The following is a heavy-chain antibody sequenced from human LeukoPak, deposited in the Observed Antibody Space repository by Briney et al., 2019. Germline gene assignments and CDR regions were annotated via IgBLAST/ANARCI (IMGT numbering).Heavy chain of an antibody. CDR1: GFTFSNYN. Sequence: GGSLRLSCAASGFTFSNYNMNWVRQAPGKGLEWVSSISSSSSYRYYADSVKGRFTISRDNAKNSLFLQMYSLRAEDTAVYYCARVDTLDYWGQGTLVTVSS. CDR2: ISSSSSYR. V-gene: IGHV3-21*01. J-gene: IGHJ4*02. D-gene: IGHD5-18*01. CDR3: ARVDTLDY.